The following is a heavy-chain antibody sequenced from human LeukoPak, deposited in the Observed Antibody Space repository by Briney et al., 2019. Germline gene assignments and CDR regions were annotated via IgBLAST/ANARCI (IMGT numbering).Heavy chain of an antibody. CDR2: INAGNGNT. V-gene: IGHV1-3*01. CDR1: GYTFTSYA. CDR3: AREGYYDSSGYYYYEYFDY. D-gene: IGHD3-22*01. J-gene: IGHJ4*02. Sequence: GASVKVSCKASGYTFTSYAMHWVRQAPGQRLEWMGWINAGNGNTKYSQKFQGRVTITRGTSASTAYMELSSLRSEDTAVYYCAREGYYDSSGYYYYEYFDYWGQGTLVTVSS.